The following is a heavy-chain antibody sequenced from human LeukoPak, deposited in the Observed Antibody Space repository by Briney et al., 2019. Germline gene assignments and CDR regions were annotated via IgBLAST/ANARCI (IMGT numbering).Heavy chain of an antibody. J-gene: IGHJ5*02. CDR3: ARAFGGVIVGWFDP. CDR2: IWYDGSNK. D-gene: IGHD3-16*02. CDR1: GFTFSSYG. Sequence: QPGRSLRLSCAASGFTFSSYGMHWVRQAPGKGLEWVAVIWYDGSNKYYADSVKGRFTISRDNFKNTLYLQMNSLRAEDTAVYYCARAFGGVIVGWFDPWGQGTLVTVSS. V-gene: IGHV3-33*01.